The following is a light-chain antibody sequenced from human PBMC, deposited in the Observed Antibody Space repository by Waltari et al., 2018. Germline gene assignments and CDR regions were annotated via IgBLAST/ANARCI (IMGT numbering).Light chain of an antibody. CDR2: KAS. V-gene: IGKV1-5*03. J-gene: IGKJ4*01. CDR1: QSISKW. CDR3: QQYNSYSLLS. Sequence: DIQMTQSPSTLSASVGDRVIFSCRASQSISKWLAWYQLKPGEAPKLLIYKASTLESGVPSRFSGSRSRTEFTLTISSLQPEDFATYYCQQYNSYSLLSFGGGTKVEIK.